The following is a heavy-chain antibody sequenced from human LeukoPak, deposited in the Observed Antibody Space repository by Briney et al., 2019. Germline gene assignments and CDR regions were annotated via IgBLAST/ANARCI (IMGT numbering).Heavy chain of an antibody. D-gene: IGHD1-26*01. CDR3: ARDRGSYNNWFDP. J-gene: IGHJ5*02. CDR2: IISILGIA. Sequence: SVKVSCKASGGTFSSYAISWVRQAPGQGLEWMGRIISILGIANYAQKFQGRVTITADKSTSTAYMDLSSLRSEDTAVYYCARDRGSYNNWFDPWGQGTLVTVSS. CDR1: GGTFSSYA. V-gene: IGHV1-69*04.